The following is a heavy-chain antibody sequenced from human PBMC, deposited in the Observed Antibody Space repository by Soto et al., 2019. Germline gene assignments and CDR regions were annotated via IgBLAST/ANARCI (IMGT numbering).Heavy chain of an antibody. CDR2: IYYSGST. Sequence: QVQLQESGPGLVKPSETLSLTCTVSGGSISSYYWSWIRQPPGKGLEWIGYIYYSGSTNYNPSLKSRVTISVDTSKHQFSLKLSSVTAADTAVYYCARHVPEWELPGWFDPWGQGTLVTVSS. CDR3: ARHVPEWELPGWFDP. J-gene: IGHJ5*02. CDR1: GGSISSYY. D-gene: IGHD1-26*01. V-gene: IGHV4-59*08.